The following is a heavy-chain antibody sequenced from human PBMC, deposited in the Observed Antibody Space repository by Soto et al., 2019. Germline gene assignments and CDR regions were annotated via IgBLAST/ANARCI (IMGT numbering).Heavy chain of an antibody. D-gene: IGHD6-6*01. CDR3: ARGRDGDY. CDR2: ISAHNGNA. V-gene: IGHV1-18*01. J-gene: IGHJ4*02. CDR1: GYAFTTYG. Sequence: QVHLVQSGAEVKKPGASVKVSCKGSGYAFTTYGITWVRQDPGQGLEWMGWISAHNGNANYAQKHQGRVTVTSDTSTSTAYMELRSLRSDATAVYYCARGRDGDYWGQGALVTVSS.